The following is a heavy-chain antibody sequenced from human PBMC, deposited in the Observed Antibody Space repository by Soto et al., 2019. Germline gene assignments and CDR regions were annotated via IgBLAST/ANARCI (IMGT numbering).Heavy chain of an antibody. D-gene: IGHD1-1*01. J-gene: IGHJ6*02. CDR3: ARASARNDGSPLSGMDV. CDR1: GGTFSIYA. CDR2: IIPIFGTA. V-gene: IGHV1-69*13. Sequence: SLKVSCKASGGTFSIYAISWVRQAPGQGLEWMGGIIPIFGTANYAQKFQGRVTITADESTSTAYMELSSLRSEDTAVYYCARASARNDGSPLSGMDVWCQGTTVTVSS.